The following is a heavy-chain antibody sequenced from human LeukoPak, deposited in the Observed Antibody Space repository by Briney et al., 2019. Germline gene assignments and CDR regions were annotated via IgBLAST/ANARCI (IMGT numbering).Heavy chain of an antibody. CDR2: ISGSNSYI. J-gene: IGHJ4*02. CDR1: GFTFSSYT. CDR3: ARALTTLTYEGY. Sequence: RPGGSLRLSCAASGFTFSSYTMHWIRQAPGKGLEWVSSISGSNSYIFYADSVKGRFTVSRDNAKDSLYLQMNSLRAEDTAVYYCARALTTLTYEGYWGQGTLVTVSS. D-gene: IGHD1-1*01. V-gene: IGHV3-21*01.